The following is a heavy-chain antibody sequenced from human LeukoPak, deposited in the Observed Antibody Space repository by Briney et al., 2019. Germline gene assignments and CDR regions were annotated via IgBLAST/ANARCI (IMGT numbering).Heavy chain of an antibody. J-gene: IGHJ5*02. CDR2: INHSGST. Sequence: SETLSLTCAVYGGSFSGYYWSWIRQPPGKGLEWIGEINHSGSTNYNPSLKSRVTISVDTSKNQFSLKLSSVTAADTAVYYCAREYSGSYHNWFDPWGQGTLVTVSS. D-gene: IGHD1-26*01. CDR1: GGSFSGYY. CDR3: AREYSGSYHNWFDP. V-gene: IGHV4-34*01.